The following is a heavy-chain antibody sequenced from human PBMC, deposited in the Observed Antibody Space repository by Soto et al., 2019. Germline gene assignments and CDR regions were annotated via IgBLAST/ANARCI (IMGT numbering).Heavy chain of an antibody. V-gene: IGHV3-21*01. CDR2: ISSSSSYI. D-gene: IGHD4-17*01. Sequence: GGSLRLSCAASGFTFSSYSMNWVRQAPGKGLEWVSSISSSSSYIYYADSVKGRFTISRDNAKNSLYLQMNSLRAEDTAVYYCARVMTTVPTIDAFDIWGQGTMVTASS. CDR1: GFTFSSYS. J-gene: IGHJ3*02. CDR3: ARVMTTVPTIDAFDI.